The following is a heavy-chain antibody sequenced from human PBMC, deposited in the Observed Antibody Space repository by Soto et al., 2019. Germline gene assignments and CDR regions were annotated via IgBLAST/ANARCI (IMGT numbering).Heavy chain of an antibody. J-gene: IGHJ5*02. Sequence: SETLSLTCAVYGGSFSGYYWSWIRQPPGKGLEWIGEINHSGSTNYNPSLKSRVTISVDTSKDQFSLKLSSVTAADTAVYYCARGARGPAAIWFDPWGQGTLVTVSS. D-gene: IGHD2-2*01. CDR3: ARGARGPAAIWFDP. CDR1: GGSFSGYY. V-gene: IGHV4-34*01. CDR2: INHSGST.